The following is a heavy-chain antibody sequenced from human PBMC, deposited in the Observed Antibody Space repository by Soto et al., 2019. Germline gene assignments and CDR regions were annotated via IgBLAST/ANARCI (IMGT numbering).Heavy chain of an antibody. J-gene: IGHJ5*01. Sequence: PSETLSLTCAVSGYSISSGYYWGWIRQPPGKGLEWIGSIYHSGSTYYNPSLKSRVTISVDTSKNQFSLRLRSVTAADTALYYCARDASSSWFDSWGLGTLVTVSS. CDR1: GYSISSGYY. CDR3: ARDASSSWFDS. D-gene: IGHD6-13*01. V-gene: IGHV4-38-2*02. CDR2: IYHSGST.